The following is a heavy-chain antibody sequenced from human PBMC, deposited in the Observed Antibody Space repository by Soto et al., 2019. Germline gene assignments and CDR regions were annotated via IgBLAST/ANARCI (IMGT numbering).Heavy chain of an antibody. J-gene: IGHJ5*02. D-gene: IGHD3-3*01. CDR1: GGSISSHY. CDR2: IYYRGTT. V-gene: IGHV4-59*08. CDR3: ARHDFGVVNNWFDP. Sequence: SETLSLTCTASGGSISSHYLNWIRQPPGKGLEWIGCIYYRGTTNYNPSLKSRVNISVDTSKNQFSLKLSSVTAADTAVYCCARHDFGVVNNWFDPWGQGTLVTVSS.